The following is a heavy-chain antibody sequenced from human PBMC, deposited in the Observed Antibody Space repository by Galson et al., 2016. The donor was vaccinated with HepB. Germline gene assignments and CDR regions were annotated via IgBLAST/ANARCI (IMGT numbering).Heavy chain of an antibody. CDR1: GFTFRKYW. V-gene: IGHV3-7*03. D-gene: IGHD3-16*01. CDR3: ARGPFYRGGYGSFDI. Sequence: SLRLSCAASGFTFRKYWMTWVRQAPGKGLEWVADIHQDGNVEKYADFVKGRFSISRDNAKNSPNMQIYSLRVEATAVYYCARGPFYRGGYGSFDIWGQGTRVTVSS. CDR2: IHQDGNVE. J-gene: IGHJ3*02.